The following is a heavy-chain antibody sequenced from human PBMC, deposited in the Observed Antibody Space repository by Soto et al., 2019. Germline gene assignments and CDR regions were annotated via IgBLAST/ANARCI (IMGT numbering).Heavy chain of an antibody. J-gene: IGHJ4*02. V-gene: IGHV4-61*01. Sequence: SEALALTCTVSGGSVTSGNYYWSWIRQPPGKGLEWIGHIYYSGSTNYNPSLKSRVTISVDASKNQFSLKLSSVTAADTAIYYCARGPVVTPFVDYWGQGTLVTVSS. CDR1: GGSVTSGNYY. CDR2: IYYSGST. D-gene: IGHD2-21*02. CDR3: ARGPVVTPFVDY.